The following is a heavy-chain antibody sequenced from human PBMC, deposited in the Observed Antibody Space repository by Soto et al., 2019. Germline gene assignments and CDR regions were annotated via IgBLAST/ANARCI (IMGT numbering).Heavy chain of an antibody. CDR1: GGTFSTYA. Sequence: QVQLVQSGAEVKKPESSVKVSCKAPGGTFSTYAISWVRQAPGQGLEWMGGIIPMVGTANYAQRFQDRVTITAAESTNTVYMELSKLRSEDTAVYFCASGIQLWLRRLTTGDPGWGQANVVTVPS. CDR2: IIPMVGTA. CDR3: ASGIQLWLRRLTTGDPG. D-gene: IGHD5-18*01. V-gene: IGHV1-69*12. J-gene: IGHJ4*02.